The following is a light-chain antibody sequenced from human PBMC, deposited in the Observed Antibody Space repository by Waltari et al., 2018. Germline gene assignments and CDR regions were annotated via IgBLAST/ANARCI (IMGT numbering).Light chain of an antibody. CDR2: GAS. CDR3: QQYGTSSLT. V-gene: IGKV3-20*01. CDR1: PSIRGND. J-gene: IGKJ3*01. Sequence: IVLTQSPGSVSLSPGDRATLSCRASPSIRGNDLAWYQQKPGQAPRLLIYGASSRATGIADRFSGSGSGTDFTLTISRLEPEDSAVYYCQQYGTSSLTFGPGTKVEIK.